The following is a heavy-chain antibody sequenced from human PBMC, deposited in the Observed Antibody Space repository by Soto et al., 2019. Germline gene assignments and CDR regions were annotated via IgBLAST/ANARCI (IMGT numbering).Heavy chain of an antibody. CDR3: TRRVDYYDSSGYYYYYYCMDV. J-gene: IGHJ6*02. Sequence: GGSLRLSCAASGFTFSGSAMHWVRQASGKGLEWVGRIRSKANSYATAYAASVKGRFTISRDDSKNTAYLQMNSLKTEDTAVYYCTRRVDYYDSSGYYYYYYCMDVWGQGTTVTVSS. V-gene: IGHV3-73*01. CDR2: IRSKANSYAT. CDR1: GFTFSGSA. D-gene: IGHD3-22*01.